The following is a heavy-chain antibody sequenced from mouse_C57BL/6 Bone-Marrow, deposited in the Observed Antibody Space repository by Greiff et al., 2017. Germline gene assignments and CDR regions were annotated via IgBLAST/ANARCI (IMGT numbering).Heavy chain of an antibody. CDR1: GYTFTSYW. CDR2: IDPSDSYT. D-gene: IGHD2-3*01. CDR3: ARGEVYDARDY. Sequence: QVQLQQPGAELVMPGASVKLSCKASGYTFTSYWMHWVKQRPGQGLEWIGEIDPSDSYTNYNQKFKGKSTLTVDKSSSTAYMQLSSLTSEDSAVYYCARGEVYDARDYWGQGTTLTVSS. J-gene: IGHJ2*01. V-gene: IGHV1-69*01.